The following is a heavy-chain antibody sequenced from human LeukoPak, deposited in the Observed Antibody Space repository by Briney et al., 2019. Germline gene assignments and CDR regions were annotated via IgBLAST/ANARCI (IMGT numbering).Heavy chain of an antibody. CDR2: ISSSSSYI. CDR3: ARDLEYSSSWGMDV. Sequence: GGSLRLSCAASGFIFSSYSMNWVRQAPGKGLEWVSSISSSSSYIYYADSVKGRFTISRDNAKNSLYLQMNSLRAEDTAVYYCARDLEYSSSWGMDVWGQGTTVTVSS. V-gene: IGHV3-21*01. J-gene: IGHJ6*02. D-gene: IGHD6-6*01. CDR1: GFIFSSYS.